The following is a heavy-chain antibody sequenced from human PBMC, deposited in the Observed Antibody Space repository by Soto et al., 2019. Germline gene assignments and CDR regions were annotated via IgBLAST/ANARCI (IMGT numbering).Heavy chain of an antibody. CDR1: GFTFSTYG. CDR2: IWYDGSKK. J-gene: IGHJ4*02. Sequence: QVQLVESGGGVVQPGRSLRLSCAASGFTFSTYGIHWVRQAPGKGLEWLAVIWYDGSKKYYADSVQGRFTISRDNSKNTGYLQMTSLRAEDTAVYYCVKDRCGGDCYSIPYFDYWGQGTLVTVSS. D-gene: IGHD2-21*02. CDR3: VKDRCGGDCYSIPYFDY. V-gene: IGHV3-33*06.